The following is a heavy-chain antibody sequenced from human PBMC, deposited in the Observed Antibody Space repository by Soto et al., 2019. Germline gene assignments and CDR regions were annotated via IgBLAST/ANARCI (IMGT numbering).Heavy chain of an antibody. CDR2: MNPNSGNT. Sequence: QVQLVQSGAEVKKPGASVKVSCKASGYTFTSYDINWVRQATGQGLEWMGWMNPNSGNTGYAQKFQGRVTMTRNTSISTAYMELSSLRSEDTAVYYCARGVTNDYIWARLWFDPWGQGTLVTVSS. D-gene: IGHD3-16*01. V-gene: IGHV1-8*01. CDR3: ARGVTNDYIWARLWFDP. J-gene: IGHJ5*02. CDR1: GYTFTSYD.